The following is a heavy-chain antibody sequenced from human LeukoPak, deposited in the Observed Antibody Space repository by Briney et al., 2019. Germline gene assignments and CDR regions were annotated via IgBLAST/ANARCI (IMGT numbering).Heavy chain of an antibody. D-gene: IGHD2-15*01. CDR1: GFTFSSYG. CDR2: IRYDGSNK. V-gene: IGHV3-30*02. J-gene: IGHJ5*02. Sequence: GGSLRLSCAASGFTFSSYGMHWVRQAPGKGLEWVAFIRYDGSNKYYADSVKGRFTISRDNSKNTLYLQMNSLRADDTAVYYCARRYCSGGSCRETPNWFDPWGQGTLVTVSS. CDR3: ARRYCSGGSCRETPNWFDP.